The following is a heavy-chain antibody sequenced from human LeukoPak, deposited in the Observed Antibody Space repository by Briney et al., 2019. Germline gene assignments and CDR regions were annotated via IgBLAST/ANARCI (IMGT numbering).Heavy chain of an antibody. Sequence: GGSLRLSCAASGFTVSSNYMSWVRQAPGKGLEWVSVIYSGGSTYYADSVKGRFTISRDNSKNTLYLQMNSLGAEDTAVYYCARGTSSGWPRVGDYWGQGTLVTVSS. J-gene: IGHJ4*02. CDR1: GFTVSSNY. CDR2: IYSGGST. V-gene: IGHV3-53*01. D-gene: IGHD6-19*01. CDR3: ARGTSSGWPRVGDY.